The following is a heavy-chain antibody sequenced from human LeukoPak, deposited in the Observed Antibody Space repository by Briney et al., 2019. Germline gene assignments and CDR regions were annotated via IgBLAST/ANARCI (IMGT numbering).Heavy chain of an antibody. V-gene: IGHV3-33*08. D-gene: IGHD1-1*01. CDR1: GFTFDDYT. Sequence: PGGSLRLSCAASGFTFDDYTMHWVRQAPGKGLEWVALIWSGSTTGLHSASVEGRFTISRDRNTLYLQMNGLKAEDSAVYFCARDIWNDARYFMDVWGIGTTVAVSS. CDR3: ARDIWNDARYFMDV. CDR2: IWSGSTTG. J-gene: IGHJ6*03.